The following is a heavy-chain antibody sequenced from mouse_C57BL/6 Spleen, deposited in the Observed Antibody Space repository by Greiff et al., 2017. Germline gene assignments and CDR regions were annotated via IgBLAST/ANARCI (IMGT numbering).Heavy chain of an antibody. D-gene: IGHD2-3*01. V-gene: IGHV1-55*01. CDR2: IYPGSGST. CDR1: GYTFTSYW. Sequence: VKLQQPGAELVKPGASVKMSCKASGYTFTSYWITWVKQRPGQGLEWIGDIYPGSGSTNYNEKFKSKATLTVDTSSSTAYMQLSSLRSEDSAVYYCARMDDGTWYFDVWGTGTTVTVSS. J-gene: IGHJ1*03. CDR3: ARMDDGTWYFDV.